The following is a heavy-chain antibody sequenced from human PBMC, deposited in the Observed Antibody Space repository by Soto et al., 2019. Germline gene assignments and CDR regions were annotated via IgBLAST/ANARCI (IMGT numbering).Heavy chain of an antibody. CDR1: GFTFSNAW. V-gene: IGHV3-15*01. CDR3: TTSLPDGKPHPAFDY. Sequence: GGSLRLSCAASGFTFSNAWMSWVRQAPGKGLEWVGRIKSKTDGGTTDYAAPVKGRFTISRDDSKNTPYLQMNSLKTEDTAVYYCTTSLPDGKPHPAFDYWGQGTLVTVSS. J-gene: IGHJ4*02. D-gene: IGHD6-13*01. CDR2: IKSKTDGGTT.